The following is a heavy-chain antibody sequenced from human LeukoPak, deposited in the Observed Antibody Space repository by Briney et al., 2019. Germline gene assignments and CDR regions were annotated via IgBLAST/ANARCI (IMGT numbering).Heavy chain of an antibody. CDR1: GFTFSSYA. CDR3: ANLWIQLWGHFDY. J-gene: IGHJ4*02. V-gene: IGHV3-23*01. Sequence: GGSLRLSCAASGFTFSSYAMSWVRQAPGKGLEWVSAFSGSGGSTYYADSVKGRFTISRDNSKNTLYLQMNSLRAEDTAVYYCANLWIQLWGHFDYWGQGTLVTVSS. D-gene: IGHD5-18*01. CDR2: FSGSGGST.